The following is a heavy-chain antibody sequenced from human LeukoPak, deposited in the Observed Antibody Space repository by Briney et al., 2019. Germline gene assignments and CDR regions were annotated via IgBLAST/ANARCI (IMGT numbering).Heavy chain of an antibody. V-gene: IGHV3-30*04. CDR2: ISYDGSNK. D-gene: IGHD4-17*01. J-gene: IGHJ4*02. Sequence: PGGSLRLSCAASGFTFSSYAMHWVRQAPGKGLEWVVVISYDGSNKYYADSVKGRFTISRDNSKNTLYLQMNSLRAEDTAVYYCAAYGDYKNERKDYWGQGTLVTVSS. CDR1: GFTFSSYA. CDR3: AAYGDYKNERKDY.